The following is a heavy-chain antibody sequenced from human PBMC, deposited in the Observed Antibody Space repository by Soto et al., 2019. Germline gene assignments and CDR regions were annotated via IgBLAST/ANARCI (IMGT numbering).Heavy chain of an antibody. CDR2: MNLDTGGT. V-gene: IGHV1-2*06. CDR3: ARDGNFELRGYSFAFDF. D-gene: IGHD5-18*01. CDR1: GYRFTAYY. J-gene: IGHJ4*02. Sequence: ASVKVSCKASGYRFTAYYIHWVRQAPGQGLEWMGRMNLDTGGTTYAQKFQGRVTMTRDTSISTAYMEVSSVKSDDTAMYYCARDGNFELRGYSFAFDFSGQGTLLTVSS.